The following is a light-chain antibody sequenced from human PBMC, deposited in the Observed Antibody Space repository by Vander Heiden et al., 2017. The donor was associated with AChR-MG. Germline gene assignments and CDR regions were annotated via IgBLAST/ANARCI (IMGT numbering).Light chain of an antibody. CDR2: KDT. V-gene: IGLV3-1*01. CDR1: KLGYKY. Sequence: SYELTQPPSVSVSPGQTASITCSGDKLGYKYVCWYQQKPDQSPIVVIYKDTKRPSGIPERFSAPKSGNTATLTISGTQAMDEADYYCQAWDSTFHVVFGGGTKLTGL. J-gene: IGLJ2*01. CDR3: QAWDSTFHVV.